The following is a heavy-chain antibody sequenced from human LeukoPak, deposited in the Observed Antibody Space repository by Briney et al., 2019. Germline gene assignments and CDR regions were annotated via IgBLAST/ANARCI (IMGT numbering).Heavy chain of an antibody. Sequence: PSETLSLTCTVSGGSISSGSYYWSWIRQPAGKGLEWIGRIYTSGSTNYNPSLKSRVIISVDTSKNQFSLRLSSVTAADTAVYYCAGRKEFRTGDAFDIWGQGTMVTVSS. CDR1: GGSISSGSYY. CDR3: AGRKEFRTGDAFDI. J-gene: IGHJ3*02. D-gene: IGHD7-27*01. V-gene: IGHV4-61*02. CDR2: IYTSGST.